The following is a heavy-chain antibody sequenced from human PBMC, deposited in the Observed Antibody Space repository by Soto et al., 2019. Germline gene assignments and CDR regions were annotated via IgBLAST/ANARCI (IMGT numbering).Heavy chain of an antibody. V-gene: IGHV4-34*01. CDR2: TNHSGST. D-gene: IGHD6-6*01. Sequence: SETLSLTCAVYGGSFSGYYWSWIRQPPGKGLEWIGETNHSGSTNYNPSLKSRVTISVDTSKNQFSLKLSSVTAADTAVYYCARGGSYGSIAARADWFDPWGQGTLVTVSS. J-gene: IGHJ5*02. CDR1: GGSFSGYY. CDR3: ARGGSYGSIAARADWFDP.